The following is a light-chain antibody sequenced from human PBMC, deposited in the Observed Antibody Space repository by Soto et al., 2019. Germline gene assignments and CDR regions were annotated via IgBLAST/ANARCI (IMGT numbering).Light chain of an antibody. J-gene: IGKJ5*01. CDR2: GAS. CDR3: QQYGSSPLLT. V-gene: IGKV3-20*01. Sequence: EIVLTQSPGTLSLSPGERATLSCRASQSVSSSYLAWYQQKPGQAPRLLIYGASSRATGIPDRFRGSGSGTDFTLTISRLEPEDFAVYYCQQYGSSPLLTFGQGTRLEIK. CDR1: QSVSSSY.